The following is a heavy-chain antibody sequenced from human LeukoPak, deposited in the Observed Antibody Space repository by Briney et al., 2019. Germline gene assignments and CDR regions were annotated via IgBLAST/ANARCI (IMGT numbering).Heavy chain of an antibody. D-gene: IGHD3-22*01. J-gene: IGHJ4*02. CDR3: AREAYYYDSSGYYPYFDG. Sequence: SGGSLRLSCAASGFTFSSYAMHWVRQAPGKGLEWVAVISYDGSNKYYADSVKGRFTISRDNPKNTPYLQMNSLRAEDTAVYYCAREAYYYDSSGYYPYFDGWGQGSLATAYS. V-gene: IGHV3-30*04. CDR2: ISYDGSNK. CDR1: GFTFSSYA.